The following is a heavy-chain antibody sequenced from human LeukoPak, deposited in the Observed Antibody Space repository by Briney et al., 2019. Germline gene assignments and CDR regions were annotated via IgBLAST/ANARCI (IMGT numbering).Heavy chain of an antibody. D-gene: IGHD1-26*01. J-gene: IGHJ6*03. Sequence: ASVKVSCKASGYTFTSYGISWVRQAPGQGLEWMGWISAYNGNTDYAQKLQGRVTMTTDTSTSTAYMELRSLRSDDTAVYYCARARPTSGSYYYYYYYMDVWGKGTTVTISS. V-gene: IGHV1-18*01. CDR2: ISAYNGNT. CDR3: ARARPTSGSYYYYYYYMDV. CDR1: GYTFTSYG.